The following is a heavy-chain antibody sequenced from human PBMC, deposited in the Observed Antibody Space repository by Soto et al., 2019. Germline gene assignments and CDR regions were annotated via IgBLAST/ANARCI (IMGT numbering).Heavy chain of an antibody. CDR3: TTSGRRWPDAFDI. V-gene: IGHV4-34*01. Sequence: QVQLQQWGAGLLKPSETLSLTCAVYGGSFNSYFWNWVRQPPGKGLEWIGEVTPSGGSNYNPSLKSRVTISKDTSKNQFSLKVTSVTAADTAVYYGTTSGRRWPDAFDIWAQGAMVTVSP. D-gene: IGHD2-15*01. J-gene: IGHJ3*02. CDR2: VTPSGGS. CDR1: GGSFNSYF.